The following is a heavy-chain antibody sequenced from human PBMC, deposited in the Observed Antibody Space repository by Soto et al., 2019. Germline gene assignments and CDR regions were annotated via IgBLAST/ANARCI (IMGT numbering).Heavy chain of an antibody. D-gene: IGHD5-18*01. J-gene: IGHJ4*02. V-gene: IGHV4-30-2*01. Sequence: SETLSLTCTVSGGSISNAAYSWSWIRQPPGKGLEWIGYIYPSGTPFYNPSLRSRVTISIDRSNDQFSLNLKSVTAADTAVYYCARERGGYGLFDSWGQGTLATVSS. CDR1: GGSISNAAYS. CDR2: IYPSGTP. CDR3: ARERGGYGLFDS.